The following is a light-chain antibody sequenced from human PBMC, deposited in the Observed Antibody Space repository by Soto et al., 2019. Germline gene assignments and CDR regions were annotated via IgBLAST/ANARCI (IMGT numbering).Light chain of an antibody. CDR2: GNS. V-gene: IGLV1-40*01. J-gene: IGLJ2*01. CDR3: QDYESSLSGSV. Sequence: QSVLTQPPSVSGAPGQRVTISCTGSSSNIGAGYDVHWYHQLPGTAPKLLIHGNSNRPSGVPDRFSGSKSGTSASLSITGLQAEDEAADYCQDYESSLSGSVFGGGTKLTVL. CDR1: SSNIGAGYD.